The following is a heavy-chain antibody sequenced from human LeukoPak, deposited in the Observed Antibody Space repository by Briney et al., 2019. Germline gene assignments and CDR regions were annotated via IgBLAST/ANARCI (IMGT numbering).Heavy chain of an antibody. V-gene: IGHV1-24*01. CDR3: ARATGPSRFPDY. Sequence: ASVKVSCKVSGYTLTELSMHWVRQAPGKGLEWMGGFDPEDGETIYAQKFQGRVTMTEDTSTDTAYMELNSLRAEDTAVYYCARATGPSRFPDYWGQGTLVTVSS. CDR2: FDPEDGET. D-gene: IGHD3-16*01. CDR1: GYTLTELS. J-gene: IGHJ4*02.